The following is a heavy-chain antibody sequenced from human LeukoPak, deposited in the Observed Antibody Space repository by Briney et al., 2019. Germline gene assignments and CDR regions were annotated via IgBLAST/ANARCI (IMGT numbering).Heavy chain of an antibody. V-gene: IGHV4-34*01. D-gene: IGHD4-17*01. J-gene: IGHJ6*02. CDR3: ASLGGTVTGYYYYYYGMDV. CDR1: GGSISSYY. Sequence: PSETLSLTCTVSGGSISSYYWSWIRQPPGKGLEWIGEINHSGSTNYNPSLKSRVTISVDTSKNQFSLKLSSVTAPDTAVYYCASLGGTVTGYYYYYYGMDVWGQGTTVTVSS. CDR2: INHSGST.